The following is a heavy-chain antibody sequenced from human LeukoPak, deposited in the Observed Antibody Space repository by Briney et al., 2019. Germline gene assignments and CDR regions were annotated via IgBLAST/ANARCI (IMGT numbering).Heavy chain of an antibody. J-gene: IGHJ4*02. Sequence: GGSLRLSCAASGFAISSDALTWVRLAPGKGLECVSGISGSNTYYAESVKGRFTISRDDSNNMLYLQMNSLRAEDTAVYYCAKRRSRNTGPFDYWGQGTLVTVSP. V-gene: IGHV3-23*01. CDR2: ISGSNT. D-gene: IGHD5-18*01. CDR3: AKRRSRNTGPFDY. CDR1: GFAISSDA.